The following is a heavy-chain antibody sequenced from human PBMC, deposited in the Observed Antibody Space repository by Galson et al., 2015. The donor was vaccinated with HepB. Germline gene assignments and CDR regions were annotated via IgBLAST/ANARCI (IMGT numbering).Heavy chain of an antibody. Sequence: LRLSCAASGFIFSDYYMNWVRQAPGKGLEWVSHITHNGDGIYYADSVKGRFTISRDNAKSSLFLQMSSLRDDDTAVYYCVREQSGYDHWGQGTLVTVSS. V-gene: IGHV3-11*04. J-gene: IGHJ4*02. CDR3: VREQSGYDH. CDR2: ITHNGDGI. D-gene: IGHD5-12*01. CDR1: GFIFSDYY.